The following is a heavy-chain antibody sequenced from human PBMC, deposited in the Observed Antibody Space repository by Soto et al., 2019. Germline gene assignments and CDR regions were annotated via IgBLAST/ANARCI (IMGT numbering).Heavy chain of an antibody. Sequence: SETLSLTCTVSGGSVSSGSYYWSWIRQPPGKGLEWIGYIYYSGSTNYNPSLKSRVTISVDTSKNQFSLKLSSVTAADTAVYYCARVKYLRGRITIFGGVSNWFDPWGQGTLVTVSS. V-gene: IGHV4-61*01. CDR2: IYYSGST. D-gene: IGHD3-3*01. CDR1: GGSVSSGSYY. J-gene: IGHJ5*02. CDR3: ARVKYLRGRITIFGGVSNWFDP.